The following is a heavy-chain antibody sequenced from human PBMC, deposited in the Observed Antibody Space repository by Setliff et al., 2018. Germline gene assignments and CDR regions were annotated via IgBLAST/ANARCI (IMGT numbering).Heavy chain of an antibody. CDR2: IIPVFGTP. CDR3: ARGGLHFWSGYYFS. CDR1: GDTFSTNV. J-gene: IGHJ4*02. D-gene: IGHD3-3*02. V-gene: IGHV1-69*13. Sequence: SVKVSCKASGDTFSTNVLSWVRQAPGQGLEWMGGIIPVFGTPNYAQKFQGRVTITADESTSTAYMELSSLRSDDTAMYYCARGGLHFWSGYYFSWGQGTLVTISS.